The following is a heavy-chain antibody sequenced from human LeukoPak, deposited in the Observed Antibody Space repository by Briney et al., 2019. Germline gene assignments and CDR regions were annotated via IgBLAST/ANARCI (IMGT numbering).Heavy chain of an antibody. CDR2: ISSSGSTI. D-gene: IGHD2-2*02. Sequence: GGSLRLSCAASGFTFSDYYMSWIRQAPGKGLEWVSYISSSGSTIYYADSVKGRFTISRDNAKNSLYLQMNSLRAEDTAVYYCAKDSEYCSSTSRYTPLGPNWFDPWGQGTLVTVSS. CDR3: AKDSEYCSSTSRYTPLGPNWFDP. CDR1: GFTFSDYY. J-gene: IGHJ5*02. V-gene: IGHV3-11*01.